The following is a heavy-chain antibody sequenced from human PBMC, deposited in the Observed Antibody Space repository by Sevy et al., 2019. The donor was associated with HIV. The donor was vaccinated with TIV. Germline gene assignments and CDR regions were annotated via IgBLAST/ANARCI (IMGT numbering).Heavy chain of an antibody. J-gene: IGHJ5*02. Sequence: GGSLRLSCATSGFTFNSYSMNWVRQAPGKGLEWVSSISGSRTYIYYADSVKGRFTISRDNAKNPLHLQMNNLRAEDTAVYYCARGHPGIAVTVPNWFDPWGQGTLVTVSS. CDR3: ARGHPGIAVTVPNWFDP. D-gene: IGHD6-19*01. V-gene: IGHV3-21*01. CDR1: GFTFNSYS. CDR2: ISGSRTYI.